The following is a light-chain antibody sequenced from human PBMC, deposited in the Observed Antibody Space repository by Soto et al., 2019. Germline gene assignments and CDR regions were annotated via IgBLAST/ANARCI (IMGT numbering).Light chain of an antibody. V-gene: IGKV3-20*01. CDR1: QSVSSSY. CDR2: GAS. CDR3: QQYGSSPPVT. Sequence: EIVLTQSPGTLSLYPGERATLSCRASQSVSSSYLAWYQQKPGQAPRLLIYGASGRATGIPDRFSGSGSGTDFTLTISRLEPEDFAVYYCQQYGSSPPVTFCQVTRLEIK. J-gene: IGKJ5*01.